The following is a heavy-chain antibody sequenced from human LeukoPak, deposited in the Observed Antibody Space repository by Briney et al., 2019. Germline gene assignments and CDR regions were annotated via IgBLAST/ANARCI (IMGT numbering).Heavy chain of an antibody. CDR2: ISGSGGSP. Sequence: GGSLRLSCAASGFTFSNYAMNWVRQAPGKGLEWVSSISGSGGSPYYADSAKGRFTISRDNSKNTLYLQMNNLRAEDTAIYYCAKDRQSSSSSHFFDSWGQGTLVTVSS. J-gene: IGHJ4*02. D-gene: IGHD6-6*01. CDR3: AKDRQSSSSSHFFDS. V-gene: IGHV3-23*01. CDR1: GFTFSNYA.